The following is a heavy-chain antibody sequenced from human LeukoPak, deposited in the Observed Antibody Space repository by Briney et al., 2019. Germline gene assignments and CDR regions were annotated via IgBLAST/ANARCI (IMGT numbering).Heavy chain of an antibody. D-gene: IGHD6-13*01. CDR1: GFTFSSYS. Sequence: GGSLRLSCAASGFTFSSYSMNWVRQAPGKGLEWVSSISSSSSYIYYADSVKGRFTISRDNANNLVFLQMSSLRAEDTALYYCMSGTGYWGQGTLVTVSS. J-gene: IGHJ4*02. V-gene: IGHV3-21*06. CDR3: MSGTGY. CDR2: ISSSSSYI.